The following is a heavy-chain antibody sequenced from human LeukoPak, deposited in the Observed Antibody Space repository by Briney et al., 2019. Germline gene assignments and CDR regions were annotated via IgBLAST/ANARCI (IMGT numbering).Heavy chain of an antibody. CDR2: INPNSGDT. CDR3: ARVDSGHDYGPS. V-gene: IGHV1-2*06. D-gene: IGHD5-12*01. Sequence: ASVKVSCKASGYTFTAYYMHWVRQVPGQGLEWMGRINPNSGDTDYAQKFQGRAIMTRDTSISTAYMEVSRLRSDDTAVYYCARVDSGHDYGPSWGQGTTVTVSS. J-gene: IGHJ3*01. CDR1: GYTFTAYY.